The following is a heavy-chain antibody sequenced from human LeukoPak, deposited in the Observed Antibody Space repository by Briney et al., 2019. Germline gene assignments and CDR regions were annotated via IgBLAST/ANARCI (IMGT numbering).Heavy chain of an antibody. D-gene: IGHD3-3*02. V-gene: IGHV1-2*02. CDR2: ITPKSGDT. CDR1: GYTFSDFY. J-gene: IGHJ4*02. CDR3: ARVRLADERAWAY. Sequence: ASVKVSCKASGYTFSDFYIRWVRQAPGQGLEYVGWITPKSGDTYSPQRFQGRVTMTRDASISTAYMELSSLRSDDTAVYFCARVRLADERAWAYWGQGTLVTVSS.